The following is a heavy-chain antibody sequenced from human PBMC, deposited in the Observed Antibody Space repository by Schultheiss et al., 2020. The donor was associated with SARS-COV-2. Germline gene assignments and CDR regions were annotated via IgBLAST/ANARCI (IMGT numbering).Heavy chain of an antibody. J-gene: IGHJ4*02. CDR1: GGSISSYY. Sequence: SETLSLTCTVSGGSISSYYWSWIRQPPGKGLEWIGRIYTSGSTNYNPSLKSRVTISVDTSKNQFSLKLSSVTAADTAVYYCARGGPADCSSTSCYPIDYWGQGTLVTVSS. V-gene: IGHV4-4*08. D-gene: IGHD2-2*01. CDR3: ARGGPADCSSTSCYPIDY. CDR2: IYTSGST.